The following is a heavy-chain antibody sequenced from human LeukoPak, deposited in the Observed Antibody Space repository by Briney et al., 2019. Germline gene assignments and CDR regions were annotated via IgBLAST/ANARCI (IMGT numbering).Heavy chain of an antibody. J-gene: IGHJ4*02. D-gene: IGHD3-3*01. CDR1: GGSISSDSYY. V-gene: IGHV4-39*01. Sequence: SETLSLTCIVSGGSISSDSYYWAWIRQPPGKGLEWIGGIHYSGNTYYNPSLKSRVTISVDTSKNQFSLKLSSVTAADTAVYYCARLGAGPTYYDFWSGYSSFYFDYWGQGTLVTVSS. CDR2: IHYSGNT. CDR3: ARLGAGPTYYDFWSGYSSFYFDY.